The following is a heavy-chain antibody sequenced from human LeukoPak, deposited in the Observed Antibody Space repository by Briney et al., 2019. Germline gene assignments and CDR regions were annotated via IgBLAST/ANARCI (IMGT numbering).Heavy chain of an antibody. Sequence: TSETLSLTCTVSGYSITSGYYWGWIRQPPGKGLEWIGSIYHSGSTYYNPSLKSRVTVSVDTSKNQFSLKLSSVTAADTAVYYCARGPQGYDFWIGESFDYWGQGTLVTVSS. CDR2: IYHSGST. CDR1: GYSITSGYY. CDR3: ARGPQGYDFWIGESFDY. V-gene: IGHV4-38-2*02. J-gene: IGHJ4*02. D-gene: IGHD3-3*01.